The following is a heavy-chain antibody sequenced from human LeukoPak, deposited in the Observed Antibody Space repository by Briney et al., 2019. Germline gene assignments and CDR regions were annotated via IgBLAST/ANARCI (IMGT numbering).Heavy chain of an antibody. CDR1: GGTFSSYA. V-gene: IGHV1-69*01. CDR2: IIPIFGTA. D-gene: IGHD6-13*01. CDR3: ARDLHSSSWYSPNTFDDY. Sequence: SVKVSCKASGGTFSSYAISWVRQAPGQGLEWMGGIIPIFGTANYAQKFQGRVTITADESTSTAYMELSSLRSEDTAVYYCARDLHSSSWYSPNTFDDYWGQGTLVTVSS. J-gene: IGHJ4*02.